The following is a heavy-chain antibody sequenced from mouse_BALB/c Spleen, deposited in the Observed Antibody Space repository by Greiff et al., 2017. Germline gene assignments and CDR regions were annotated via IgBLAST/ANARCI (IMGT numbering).Heavy chain of an antibody. CDR2: INSNGGST. Sequence: EVQLVESGGGLVQPGGSLKLSCAASGFTFSSYGMSWVRQTPDKRLELVATINSNGGSTYYPDSVKGRFTISRDNAKNTLYLQMSSLKSEDTAMYYCAREGVYWRYPLDYWGQGTTLTVSS. J-gene: IGHJ2*01. CDR3: AREGVYWRYPLDY. CDR1: GFTFSSYG. V-gene: IGHV5-6-3*01. D-gene: IGHD2-14*01.